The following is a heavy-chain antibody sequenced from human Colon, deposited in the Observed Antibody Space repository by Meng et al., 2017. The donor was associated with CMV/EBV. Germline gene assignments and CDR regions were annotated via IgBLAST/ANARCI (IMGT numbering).Heavy chain of an antibody. CDR3: AFRTSQILFDV. CDR2: ISGTGENV. CDR1: GFTFSNFY. Sequence: VQLVGSGGDLVEPWGSLRLSCPASGFTFSNFYMNWVRQTPGKGLEWVSSISGTGENVYYADSVKGRFSISRDNAKNLLYLQMNSLRADDTAVYYCAFRTSQILFDVWGRGTLVTVSS. J-gene: IGHJ2*01. D-gene: IGHD1-1*01. V-gene: IGHV3-21*01.